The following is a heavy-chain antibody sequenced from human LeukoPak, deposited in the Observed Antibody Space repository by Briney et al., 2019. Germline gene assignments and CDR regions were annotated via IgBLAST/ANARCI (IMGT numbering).Heavy chain of an antibody. V-gene: IGHV4-59*01. CDR2: IYYSGST. Sequence: SETLSLTCTVSGGSISSYYWSWIRQPPGKGLEWIGDIYYSGSTNYNPSLKSRVTISVDTSKNQFSLKLSSVTAADTAVYYCGSRDGYNGSFDYWGQGTLVTVSS. D-gene: IGHD5-24*01. CDR3: GSRDGYNGSFDY. CDR1: GGSISSYY. J-gene: IGHJ4*02.